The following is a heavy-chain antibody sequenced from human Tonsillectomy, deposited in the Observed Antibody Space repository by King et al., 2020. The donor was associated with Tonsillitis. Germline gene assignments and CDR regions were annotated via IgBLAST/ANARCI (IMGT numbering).Heavy chain of an antibody. D-gene: IGHD1-26*01. Sequence: DVQLVDSGGGLVQPGRSPRLSCAASGFTFDDYAMHWVRQAPGECLELVSGISWNSGSIGYEVSVKGRFTISRDNAKNSLYLQMNSLRAEGTALYYCAKDIAKGYYYGMDVWGQGTTVTVSS. CDR3: AKDIAKGYYYGMDV. CDR2: ISWNSGSI. V-gene: IGHV3-9*01. CDR1: GFTFDDYA. J-gene: IGHJ6*02.